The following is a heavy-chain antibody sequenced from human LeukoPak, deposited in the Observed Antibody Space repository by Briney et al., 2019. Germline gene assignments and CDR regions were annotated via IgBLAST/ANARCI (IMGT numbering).Heavy chain of an antibody. Sequence: ASVKVSCKASGYTFTGYYMHWVRQAPGQGLEWMGWINPNSGGTNYAQKFQGRVTMTRDTSISTAYMERSRLRSDDTAVYYCATGSIVGATIDYWGQGTLVTVSS. J-gene: IGHJ4*02. CDR2: INPNSGGT. V-gene: IGHV1-2*02. CDR3: ATGSIVGATIDY. CDR1: GYTFTGYY. D-gene: IGHD1-26*01.